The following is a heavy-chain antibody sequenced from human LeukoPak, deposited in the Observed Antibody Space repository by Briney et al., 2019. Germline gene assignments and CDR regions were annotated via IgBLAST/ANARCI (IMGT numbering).Heavy chain of an antibody. D-gene: IGHD3-3*01. CDR1: GFTFSRYA. Sequence: GGSLRLSCAASGFTFSRYAMSWVRQAPGKGLEWVSGISGSGGSTYYADSVKGRFSISRDNSKNTLYLHMNSLRADDTAVYYCAKDRYYDFWSGYPPGYRGQGTLVTVSS. V-gene: IGHV3-23*01. CDR3: AKDRYYDFWSGYPPGY. J-gene: IGHJ4*02. CDR2: ISGSGGST.